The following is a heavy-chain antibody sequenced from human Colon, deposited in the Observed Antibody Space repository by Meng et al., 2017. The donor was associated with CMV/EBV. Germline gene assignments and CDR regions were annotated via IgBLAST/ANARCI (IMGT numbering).Heavy chain of an antibody. Sequence: GESLKISCAASGFTFSTFGMHWVRQAPGKGLEWVSSIVSSSTYIFYADSVKGRFTISRDNAKNLLYLQMNSLRAEDTGIYYCVRDTISGVVAFEYWGQGTTVTVSS. V-gene: IGHV3-21*06. CDR1: GFTFSTFG. CDR3: VRDTISGVVAFEY. CDR2: IVSSSTYI. J-gene: IGHJ4*03. D-gene: IGHD3-3*01.